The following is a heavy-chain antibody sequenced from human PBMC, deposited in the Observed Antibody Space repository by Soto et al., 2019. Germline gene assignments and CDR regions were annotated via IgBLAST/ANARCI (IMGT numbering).Heavy chain of an antibody. CDR2: ISSDGVNK. CDR3: AKAVVVGQKSWVNYFDS. CDR1: GFTFSSYS. Sequence: QVQLVESGGGVVQPGGSLTLSCKASGFTFSSYSIHWVRQAPGKGLEWVSVISSDGVNKHSAESVRGRFVISRDNSKNTVHLEMNRLRLEDTALYYCAKAVVVGQKSWVNYFDSWGQGTLVTVSS. J-gene: IGHJ4*02. D-gene: IGHD2-15*01. V-gene: IGHV3-30*09.